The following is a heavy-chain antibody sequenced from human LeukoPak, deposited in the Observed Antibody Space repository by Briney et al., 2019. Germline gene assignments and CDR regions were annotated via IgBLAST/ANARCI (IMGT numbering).Heavy chain of an antibody. CDR2: ISTTSNNI. CDR3: ARGCLICPLDY. V-gene: IGHV3-11*01. Sequence: GGSLRLSCAASGFTFSGYYMAWVRQAPGKGLEWVSYISTTSNNIYYADSVKGRFTISRDNANNSLSLHMVSLRAEDTAVYYCARGCLICPLDYWGRGTLVTVSS. D-gene: IGHD2-2*01. J-gene: IGHJ4*02. CDR1: GFTFSGYY.